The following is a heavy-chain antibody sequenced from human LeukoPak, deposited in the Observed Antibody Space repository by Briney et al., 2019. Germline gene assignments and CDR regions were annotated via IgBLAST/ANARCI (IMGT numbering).Heavy chain of an antibody. D-gene: IGHD3-10*01. J-gene: IGHJ5*02. CDR2: INHSGST. CDR1: GGSFSGYY. V-gene: IGHV4-34*01. CDR3: ARASMVRGRLNWFDP. Sequence: SETLSLTCAVYGGSFSGYYWSWIRQPPGKGLEWIGEINHSGSTNYNPSLKSRVTISVDTSKNQFSLKLSSVTAADTAVYYCARASMVRGRLNWFDPWGQGILVTVSS.